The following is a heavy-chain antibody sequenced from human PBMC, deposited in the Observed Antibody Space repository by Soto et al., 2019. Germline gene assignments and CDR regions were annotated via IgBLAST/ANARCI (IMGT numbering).Heavy chain of an antibody. CDR3: ARDTYDFWSGYSGHYYYGMQM. CDR1: GFTFSSYE. V-gene: IGHV3-48*03. CDR2: ISRSGSTI. J-gene: IGHJ6*02. Sequence: GGSLRLSCAASGFTFSSYEMNWIRQAPGKGLECVSYISRSGSTIYYADSVKGRFTISRDNAKNSLYLQMNSLRAEDTAVYYCARDTYDFWSGYSGHYYYGMQMLGQGAS. D-gene: IGHD3-3*01.